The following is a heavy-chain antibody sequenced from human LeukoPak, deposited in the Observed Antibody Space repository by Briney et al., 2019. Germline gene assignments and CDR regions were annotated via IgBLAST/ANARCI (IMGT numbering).Heavy chain of an antibody. D-gene: IGHD6-6*01. J-gene: IGHJ3*02. CDR1: GYSFTSYD. Sequence: ASVKVSCKASGYSFTSYDMHWVRQAPGQGLEWMGIINPRGDSTSYAQKFQGRVTMTRDMSTSTVYMELSSLRSEDTAVYYCAGVLSSSSSDAFDIWGQGTMVTVSS. CDR3: AGVLSSSSSDAFDI. V-gene: IGHV1-46*01. CDR2: INPRGDST.